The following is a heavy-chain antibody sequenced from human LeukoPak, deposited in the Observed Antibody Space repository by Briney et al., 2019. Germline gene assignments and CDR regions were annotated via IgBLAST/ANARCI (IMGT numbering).Heavy chain of an antibody. D-gene: IGHD3-22*01. J-gene: IGHJ6*03. CDR1: GGSVSTYY. V-gene: IGHV4-59*02. CDR3: ARDTPSGYYDGRGSWGAYYYMDV. Sequence: SETLSLTCTVSGGSVSTYYWSWIRQPPGRGLEWIGYIYNSGSTNYNPFLKSRVTISVDTSRNQFSLKLSSVTAADTAVYYCARDTPSGYYDGRGSWGAYYYMDVWGKGTTVTVSS. CDR2: IYNSGST.